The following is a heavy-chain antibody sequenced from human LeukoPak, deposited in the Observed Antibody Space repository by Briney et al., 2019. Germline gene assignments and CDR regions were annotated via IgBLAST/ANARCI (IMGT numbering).Heavy chain of an antibody. CDR2: INHSGST. J-gene: IGHJ6*04. D-gene: IGHD6-13*01. Sequence: SETLSLTCAVYGGSFSGHYWSWIRQPPGKGLEWIGEINHSGSTNYNPSLKSRVTISVDTSKNQFSLKLSSVTAADTAVYYCAGERIAAAGRLIYYGMDVWGKGTTVTVSS. CDR3: AGERIAAAGRLIYYGMDV. V-gene: IGHV4-34*01. CDR1: GGSFSGHY.